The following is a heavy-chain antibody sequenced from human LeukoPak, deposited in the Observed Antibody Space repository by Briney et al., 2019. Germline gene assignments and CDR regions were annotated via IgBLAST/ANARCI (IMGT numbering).Heavy chain of an antibody. J-gene: IGHJ4*02. CDR2: ISGSGGST. D-gene: IGHD3-10*01. V-gene: IGHV3-23*01. CDR1: GFTFSSYA. Sequence: EGSLRLSCAASGFTFSSYAMSWVRQAPGKGLEWVSAISGSGGSTYYADSVKGRFTISRDNSKNTLYLQMNSLRAEDTAVYYCAKPALHYYGSGSYYEEDWGQGTLVTVSS. CDR3: AKPALHYYGSGSYYEED.